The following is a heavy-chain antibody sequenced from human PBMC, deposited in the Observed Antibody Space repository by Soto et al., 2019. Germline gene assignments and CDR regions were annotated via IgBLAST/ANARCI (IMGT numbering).Heavy chain of an antibody. V-gene: IGHV1-3*01. CDR2: INAGNGNT. CDR3: ARGKITYYYDSSGYYLH. D-gene: IGHD3-22*01. CDR1: GYTFTSYA. Sequence: ASVKVSCKASGYTFTSYAMHWVRQAPGQRLEWMGWINAGNGNTKYSQKFQGRVTITRDTSASTAYMELSSLRSEDTAVYYCARGKITYYYDSSGYYLHWGQGTLVTVS. J-gene: IGHJ4*02.